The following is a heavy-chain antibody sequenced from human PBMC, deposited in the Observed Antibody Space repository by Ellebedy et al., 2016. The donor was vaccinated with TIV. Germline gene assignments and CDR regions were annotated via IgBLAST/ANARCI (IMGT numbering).Heavy chain of an antibody. CDR1: GFTFSNYW. CDR3: TRGGYSSSNFWNN. CDR2: INQNGREK. J-gene: IGHJ4*02. D-gene: IGHD6-13*01. Sequence: GESLKISCAASGFTFSNYWMTWVRQAPGKGLEWVANINQNGREKYYVDSLKGRFTISRDNAESSLYPQMNSLSPEDSAVYYCTRGGYSSSNFWNNWGRGTLVIVSS. V-gene: IGHV3-7*01.